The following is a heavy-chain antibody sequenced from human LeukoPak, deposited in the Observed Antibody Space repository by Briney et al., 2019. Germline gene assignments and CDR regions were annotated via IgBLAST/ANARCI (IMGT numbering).Heavy chain of an antibody. CDR2: IHRGDKT. Sequence: GGSLRLSCAASGFTVSSSFIYWVRRAPGKGLEWVSFIHRGDKTYYADSVKGRFTTSRDSSKNTLYLQMNSLGADDTAVYYCAREVISTPSYFDYWGQGILVTVSS. CDR1: GFTVSSSF. J-gene: IGHJ4*02. CDR3: AREVISTPSYFDY. V-gene: IGHV3-53*01. D-gene: IGHD2-2*01.